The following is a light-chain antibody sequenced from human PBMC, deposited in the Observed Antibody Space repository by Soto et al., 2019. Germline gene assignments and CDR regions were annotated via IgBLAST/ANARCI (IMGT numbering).Light chain of an antibody. V-gene: IGKV1-39*01. CDR3: QQSYSTPRT. Sequence: DIQMTQSPSSLSASVGDRVTITGRASQSSSSCLGCYRQKPGKSPKLLIYAASSLQSGVPSRFSGSGAGTDFTLTISSLQPEDFATYYCQQSYSTPRTFGQGTKV. CDR2: AAS. J-gene: IGKJ1*01. CDR1: QSSSSC.